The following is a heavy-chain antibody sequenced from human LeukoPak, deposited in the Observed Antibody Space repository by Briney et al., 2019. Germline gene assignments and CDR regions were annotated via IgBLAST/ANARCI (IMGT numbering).Heavy chain of an antibody. CDR2: IIPILGIA. J-gene: IGHJ5*02. D-gene: IGHD2-2*01. V-gene: IGHV1-69*02. Sequence: SVKVSCKASGGTFSSYTISWVRQAPGQGLEWMGRIIPILGIANCAQKFQGRVTITADKSTSTAYMELSSLGSEATAVYYCARAIVVVPAAMGWFDLWGQGTLVTVSS. CDR1: GGTFSSYT. CDR3: ARAIVVVPAAMGWFDL.